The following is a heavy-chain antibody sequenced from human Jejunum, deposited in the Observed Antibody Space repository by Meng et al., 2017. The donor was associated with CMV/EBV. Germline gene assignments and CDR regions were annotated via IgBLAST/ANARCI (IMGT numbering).Heavy chain of an antibody. CDR2: YYFSGDA. CDR3: ARGLTGPEYYYNAMDV. D-gene: IGHD3-10*01. CDR1: ISSGSTY. V-gene: IGHV4-39*07. Sequence: ISSGSTYGGWIRQHPGKGLEWIGSYYFSGDAYYNPSLKGQVTISLDTSKNKVSLKVTSVTAADTAVYYCARGLTGPEYYYNAMDVWGQGTTVTVSS. J-gene: IGHJ6*02.